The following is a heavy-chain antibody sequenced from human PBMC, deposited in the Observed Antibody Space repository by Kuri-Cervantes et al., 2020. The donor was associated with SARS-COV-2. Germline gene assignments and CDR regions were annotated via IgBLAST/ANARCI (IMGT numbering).Heavy chain of an antibody. CDR1: GFTFSSYA. Sequence: GGSLRLSCAASGFTFSSYAMSWVRQAPGKGLEWVSAISGSGGSTYYADSVKGRFTISRDNSKNTLYLQMNSLKTEDTAVYYCTTDSASGYDWYYWGQGTLVTVSS. CDR2: ISGSGGST. D-gene: IGHD5-12*01. J-gene: IGHJ4*02. CDR3: TTDSASGYDWYY. V-gene: IGHV3-23*01.